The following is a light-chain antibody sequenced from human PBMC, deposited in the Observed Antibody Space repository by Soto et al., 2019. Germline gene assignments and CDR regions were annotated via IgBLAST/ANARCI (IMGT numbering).Light chain of an antibody. V-gene: IGKV3-15*01. CDR3: QQYSTSPLT. CDR1: QFISNS. Sequence: EIVMTQSPATLSVSPGERVTLSCRASQFISNSLAWYQQRPGQPPRLLIYGASTRAAGISARFSGSGSGTDFNLTISRLEPEDFAVYYCQQYSTSPLTFGGGTKVEIK. J-gene: IGKJ4*01. CDR2: GAS.